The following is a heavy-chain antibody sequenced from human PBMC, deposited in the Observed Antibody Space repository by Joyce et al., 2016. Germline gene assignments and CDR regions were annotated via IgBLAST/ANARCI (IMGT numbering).Heavy chain of an antibody. J-gene: IGHJ5*01. D-gene: IGHD5-12*01. Sequence: QVQLQESGPGLVKPSGTLSLTCAVSGGSISSAHWWSWVRQPPGKGLVWIGDIYLGGSTTYNPSLKSRVTISVDKSKNQLSLKMNSVTAADTAVYYCARNGAYSQDSWGQGTLVTVSS. V-gene: IGHV4-4*02. CDR3: ARNGAYSQDS. CDR2: IYLGGST. CDR1: GGSISSAHW.